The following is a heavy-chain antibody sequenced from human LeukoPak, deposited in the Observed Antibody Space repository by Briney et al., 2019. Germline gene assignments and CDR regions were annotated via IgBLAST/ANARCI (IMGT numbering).Heavy chain of an antibody. CDR1: GFTFSSYS. Sequence: PGGYLRLYCAASGFTFSSYSMNWVRQAPGKGLEWVSSISSSSSYIYYADSVKGRFTISRDNAKNSLYLQMNSLRAEDTAVYYCARDGPFYDSSGSSFDYWGQGTLVTVSS. CDR2: ISSSSSYI. CDR3: ARDGPFYDSSGSSFDY. V-gene: IGHV3-21*01. D-gene: IGHD3-22*01. J-gene: IGHJ4*02.